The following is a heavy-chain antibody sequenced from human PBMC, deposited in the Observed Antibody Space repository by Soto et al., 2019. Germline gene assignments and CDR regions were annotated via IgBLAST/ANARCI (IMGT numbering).Heavy chain of an antibody. D-gene: IGHD3-10*01. J-gene: IGHJ4*02. CDR2: IIPIFGTA. CDR1: GGTFSSYA. Sequence: SVKVSCKASGGTFSSYAISWVRQAPGQGLEWMGGIIPIFGTANYAQKFQGRVTITADESTSTAYMELSSLRSEDTAVYYCATNYGSGSYYKIYNDYWGQGTLVTVSS. CDR3: ATNYGSGSYYKIYNDY. V-gene: IGHV1-69*13.